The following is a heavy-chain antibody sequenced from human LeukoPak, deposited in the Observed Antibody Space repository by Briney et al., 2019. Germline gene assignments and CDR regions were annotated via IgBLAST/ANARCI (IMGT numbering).Heavy chain of an antibody. CDR3: ARARWTSTVTTYYLDY. J-gene: IGHJ4*02. Sequence: ASVKVSCKASGYTFTDYAVQWVRQAPGQRLGWMGWINAGNGKTKYSQKFQDRVTITRDTSATTAYLDLSSLRSEDTAVYYCARARWTSTVTTYYLDYWGQGTLVTVSS. CDR2: INAGNGKT. V-gene: IGHV1-3*01. D-gene: IGHD4-17*01. CDR1: GYTFTDYA.